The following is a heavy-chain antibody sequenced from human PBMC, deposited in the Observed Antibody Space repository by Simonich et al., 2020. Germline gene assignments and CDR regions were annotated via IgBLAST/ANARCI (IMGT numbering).Heavy chain of an antibody. CDR2: KSYDGSNK. J-gene: IGHJ3*02. Sequence: QVQLVESGGGVVQPGRSLRLSCAASGFTFSSYAMHWVRQAPSKGMYGVAVKSYDGSNKYYADTVNGRFTISRDNSKNTLYLQMNSLRAEDTAVYYCAREDLTGDAFDIWGQGTMVTVSS. V-gene: IGHV3-30*04. CDR3: AREDLTGDAFDI. D-gene: IGHD7-27*01. CDR1: GFTFSSYA.